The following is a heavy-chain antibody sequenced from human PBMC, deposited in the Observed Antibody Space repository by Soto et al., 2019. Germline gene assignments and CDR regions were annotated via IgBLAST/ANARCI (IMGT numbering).Heavy chain of an antibody. J-gene: IGHJ4*02. CDR2: INPIFGTA. V-gene: IGHV1-69*01. CDR3: ARGYTSAWGPPAY. D-gene: IGHD5-18*01. CDR1: GGTFGNYD. Sequence: QVQLVQSGAEVKEPGSSVKVSCKASGGTFGNYDIKWVRQAPGQGLEWMGGINPIFGTANYAQKFQGRVTITADASTSTVYLELSSLTSEDTAVYYCARGYTSAWGPPAYWGQGTLITVSS.